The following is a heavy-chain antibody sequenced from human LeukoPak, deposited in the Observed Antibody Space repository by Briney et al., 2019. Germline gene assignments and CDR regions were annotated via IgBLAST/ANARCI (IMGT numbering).Heavy chain of an antibody. J-gene: IGHJ4*02. CDR3: ARFRSGWYMDY. Sequence: PGGSLRLSCAASGFTFSSYWMGWVRQAPGKGLEWVAVIWNDGSKSNYPDSVKGRFTISRDDSKNTLFLQMSSLRVEDTAVYYCARFRSGWYMDYWGQGTLVTVSS. CDR1: GFTFSSYW. CDR2: IWNDGSKS. V-gene: IGHV3-33*08. D-gene: IGHD6-19*01.